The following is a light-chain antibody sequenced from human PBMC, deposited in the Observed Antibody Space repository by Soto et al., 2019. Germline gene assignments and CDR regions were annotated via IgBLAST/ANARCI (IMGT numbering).Light chain of an antibody. CDR1: QSVSSN. CDR2: GAS. V-gene: IGKV3-15*01. CDR3: QQYDIWPRT. J-gene: IGKJ1*01. Sequence: EIVMTQSPATLSVSPGERATLSCRASQSVSSNLAWYQQKPGQAPRLLIYGASTRATGIPARFSGSGSGTEFPLTISRLQSEDFAVYYCQQYDIWPRTFGQGTKVEIK.